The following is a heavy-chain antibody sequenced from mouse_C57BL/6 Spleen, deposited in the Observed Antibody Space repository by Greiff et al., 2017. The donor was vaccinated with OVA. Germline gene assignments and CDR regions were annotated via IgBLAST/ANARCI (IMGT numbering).Heavy chain of an antibody. Sequence: QVQLQQPGAELVKPGASVKLSCKASGYTFTSYWMHWVKQRPGQGLEWIGMIHPNSGSTNYNEKFKSKATLTVDKSSSTAYMQLSSLTSEDSAVYYGASYDYDGEPDYWGQGTTLTVSS. CDR1: GYTFTSYW. J-gene: IGHJ2*01. CDR2: IHPNSGST. V-gene: IGHV1-64*01. D-gene: IGHD2-4*01. CDR3: ASYDYDGEPDY.